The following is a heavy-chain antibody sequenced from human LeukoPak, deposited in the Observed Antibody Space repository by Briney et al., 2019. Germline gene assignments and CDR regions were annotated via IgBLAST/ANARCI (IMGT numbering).Heavy chain of an antibody. J-gene: IGHJ5*02. CDR2: INTDGSGT. V-gene: IGHV3-74*01. CDR3: ARAKPGGNWFDP. Sequence: PGGSLRLSCAASGFTFRTYWMHWVRQAPREVLLWVSRINTDGSGTIYADSVKGRFTISRDNANNTLYLQMNSLRAEDTALYYCARAKPGGNWFDPWGQGTLVTVSS. D-gene: IGHD3-16*01. CDR1: GFTFRTYW.